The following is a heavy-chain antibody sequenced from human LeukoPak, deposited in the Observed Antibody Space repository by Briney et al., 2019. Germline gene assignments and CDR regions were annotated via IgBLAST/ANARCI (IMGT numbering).Heavy chain of an antibody. CDR1: GGSISSYY. Sequence: SETLSLTCTVSGGSISSYYWSRIRQPPGKGLEWIGYIYYSGSTNYNPSLKSRVTISVDTSKNQFSLKLSSVTAADTAVYYCARAVWGSSGSYSEFDYWGQGTLVTVSS. D-gene: IGHD1-26*01. CDR2: IYYSGST. CDR3: ARAVWGSSGSYSEFDY. J-gene: IGHJ4*02. V-gene: IGHV4-59*01.